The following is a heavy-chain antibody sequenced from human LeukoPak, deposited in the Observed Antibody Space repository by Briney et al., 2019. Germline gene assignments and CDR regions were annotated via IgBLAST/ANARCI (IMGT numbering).Heavy chain of an antibody. J-gene: IGHJ3*02. CDR2: IIPIFGTA. CDR1: GGTFSSYA. CDR3: ARPHCGGDCYEAGDAFDI. D-gene: IGHD2-21*02. Sequence: SVKVSCKASGGTFSSYAISWVRQAPGQGLEWMGGIIPIFGTANYAQKFQGRVTITADKSTSTAYMELSSLRSEDTAVYYCARPHCGGDCYEAGDAFDIWGQGTMVTVSS. V-gene: IGHV1-69*06.